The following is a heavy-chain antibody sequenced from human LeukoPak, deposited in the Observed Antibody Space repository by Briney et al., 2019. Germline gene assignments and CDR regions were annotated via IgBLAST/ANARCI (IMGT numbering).Heavy chain of an antibody. J-gene: IGHJ4*02. Sequence: GGSLRLSCAASGFTFSGYWMSWVRQAPGKGLEWVANINEDGSEKHYVDSVKGRFTISSDNAKGSLYLQMNSLRAEDTAVYYCARVPPPLGYCSGGSCYSFDYWGQGTLVTVSS. CDR2: INEDGSEK. CDR1: GFTFSGYW. D-gene: IGHD2-15*01. CDR3: ARVPPPLGYCSGGSCYSFDY. V-gene: IGHV3-7*03.